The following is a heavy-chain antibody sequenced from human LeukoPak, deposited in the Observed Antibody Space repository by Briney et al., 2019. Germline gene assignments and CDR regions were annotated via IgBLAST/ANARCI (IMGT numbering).Heavy chain of an antibody. Sequence: GGSLRLSCAASGFTFSSYSMHWVRQAPGKGLEWVSSISSSSSYIYYPDPVKGRFAISRDNAKNSLYLQINSLRAEDTAVYYCARGRSVVGATTLDYWGQGTLVTVSS. CDR2: ISSSSSYI. D-gene: IGHD1-26*01. CDR1: GFTFSSYS. V-gene: IGHV3-21*01. J-gene: IGHJ4*02. CDR3: ARGRSVVGATTLDY.